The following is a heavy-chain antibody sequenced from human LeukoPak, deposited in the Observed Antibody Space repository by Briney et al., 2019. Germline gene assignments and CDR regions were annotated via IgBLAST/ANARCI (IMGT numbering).Heavy chain of an antibody. CDR2: ISGSGGTT. V-gene: IGHV3-23*01. J-gene: IGHJ4*02. D-gene: IGHD6-13*01. Sequence: GGSLRLSCAASGFTFNNYGLTWVRQAPGKGLEWVSAISGSGGTTYYADSVKGRFTISRDNSKNTLYLQMNSLRAEDTAVYYCARSRVPEVDIAAADYWGQGTLVTVSS. CDR1: GFTFNNYG. CDR3: ARSRVPEVDIAAADY.